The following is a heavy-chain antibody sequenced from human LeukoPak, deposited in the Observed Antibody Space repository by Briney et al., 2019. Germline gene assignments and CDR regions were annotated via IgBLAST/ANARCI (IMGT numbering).Heavy chain of an antibody. CDR2: IHHSGRT. D-gene: IGHD5-18*01. J-gene: IGHJ4*02. Sequence: SETLSLTCAVYGGSFSGYYWSWIRQPPGKGLEWIGEIHHSGRTNYNPPLKSRVTMSVDTSKTQFSLKLSSVTAADTAVYYCAKAVDTIMFTEAGKNFDYWGQGTLVTVSS. CDR1: GGSFSGYY. V-gene: IGHV4-34*01. CDR3: AKAVDTIMFTEAGKNFDY.